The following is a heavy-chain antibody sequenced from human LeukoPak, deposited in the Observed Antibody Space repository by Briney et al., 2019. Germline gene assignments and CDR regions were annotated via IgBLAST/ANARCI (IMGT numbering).Heavy chain of an antibody. CDR2: TRNKANSYTT. CDR1: GFTFGDYA. V-gene: IGHV3-72*01. J-gene: IGHJ2*01. CDR3: AAPHYDSSGPHGSWYFDL. D-gene: IGHD3-22*01. Sequence: GGSLRLSCTASGFTFGDYAMSWFRQAPGKGLEWVGRTRNKANSYTTEYAASVKGRFTISRDDSKNSLYLQMNSLKTEDTAVYYCAAPHYDSSGPHGSWYFDLWGRGTLVTVSS.